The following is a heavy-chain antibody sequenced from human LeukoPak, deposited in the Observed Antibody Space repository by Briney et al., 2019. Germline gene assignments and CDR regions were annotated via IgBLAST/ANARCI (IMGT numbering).Heavy chain of an antibody. CDR2: LYHSGST. D-gene: IGHD6-6*01. CDR3: ARDQRIAARPPIDWYFDL. CDR1: GGSISSSSYY. Sequence: PSETLSLTCTVSGGSISSSSYYWGWIRQPPGKGLEWIGTLYHSGSTYYNPSLKSRVTISVDRSKNQFSLKLSSVTAADTAVYYCARDQRIAARPPIDWYFDLWGRGTLVTVSS. J-gene: IGHJ2*01. V-gene: IGHV4-39*07.